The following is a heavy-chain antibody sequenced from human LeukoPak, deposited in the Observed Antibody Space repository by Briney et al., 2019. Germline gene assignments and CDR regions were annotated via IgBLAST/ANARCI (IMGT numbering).Heavy chain of an antibody. CDR2: IYYSGST. CDR1: GGSISSGDYY. Sequence: PSETLSLTCSVSGGSISSGDYYWSWIRQPPGMGLEWIGYIYYSGSTNYNPSLKSRVTISVDTSKNQFSLKLSSVTAADTAVYYCASSMVRGGGMDVWGQGTTVTVSS. D-gene: IGHD3-10*01. V-gene: IGHV4-30-4*01. CDR3: ASSMVRGGGMDV. J-gene: IGHJ6*02.